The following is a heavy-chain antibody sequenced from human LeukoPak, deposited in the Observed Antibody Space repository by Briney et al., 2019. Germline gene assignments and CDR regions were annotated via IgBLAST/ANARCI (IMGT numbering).Heavy chain of an antibody. CDR2: IYAVGDT. CDR3: ARGGGYFGIDY. CDR1: GFIVDSNY. V-gene: IGHV3-66*02. J-gene: IGHJ4*02. D-gene: IGHD3-10*01. Sequence: GGSLRLSCVASGFIVDSNYMNRVRQAPGKGLEWVSVIYAVGDTYYADSVKGRFTISRDNPKNTLYLQMNSLRPEDTAVYYCARGGGYFGIDYWGRGTLVTVSS.